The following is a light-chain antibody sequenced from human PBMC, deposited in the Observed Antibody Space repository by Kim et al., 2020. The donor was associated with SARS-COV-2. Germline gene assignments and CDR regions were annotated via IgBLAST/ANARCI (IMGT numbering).Light chain of an antibody. CDR3: TSYTKSSTWV. Sequence: QSALTQPASVSGSPGQSITISCTGTSSDLGGYNYVSWYQQHPGKAPKLIIFDVSARPSGVSSRFSGSKSGTTASLTISGLQAEDEADYYCTSYTKSSTWVFGGGTQLTVL. CDR2: DVS. V-gene: IGLV2-14*03. CDR1: SSDLGGYNY. J-gene: IGLJ3*02.